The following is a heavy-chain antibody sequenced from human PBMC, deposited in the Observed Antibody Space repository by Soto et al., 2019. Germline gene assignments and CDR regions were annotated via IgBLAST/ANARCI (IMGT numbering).Heavy chain of an antibody. CDR3: ARVPDFYGGKRGLSGAAAY. J-gene: IGHJ4*02. D-gene: IGHD2-15*01. CDR1: GGTFSSYA. CDR2: IIPIFGTA. V-gene: IGHV1-69*12. Sequence: QVQLVQSGAEVKKPGSSVKVSCKASGGTFSSYAISWVRQAPGQGLEWMGGIIPIFGTANYAQKFQGRVTITADESTSTAYMELSSLRSEDTAVYYCARVPDFYGGKRGLSGAAAYWGQGTLVTVSS.